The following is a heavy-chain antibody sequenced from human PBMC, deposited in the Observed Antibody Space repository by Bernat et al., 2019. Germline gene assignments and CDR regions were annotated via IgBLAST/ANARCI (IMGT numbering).Heavy chain of an antibody. CDR1: GYSFTSYW. CDR3: ARLGGGYCPNGVCPTDY. CDR2: IDPSDSYT. V-gene: IGHV5-10-1*03. J-gene: IGHJ4*02. Sequence: EVQLVQSGAEVKKPGESLRISCKGSGYSFTSYWISWVRQMPGKGLEWMGRIDPSDSYTTSSPSFQGHVTISADKSISTAYLQWSSLKASDTAMYYCARLGGGYCPNGVCPTDYWGQGTLVTVSS. D-gene: IGHD2-8*01.